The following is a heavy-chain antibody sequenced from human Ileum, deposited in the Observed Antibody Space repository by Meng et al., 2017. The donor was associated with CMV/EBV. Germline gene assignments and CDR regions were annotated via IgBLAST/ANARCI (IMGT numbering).Heavy chain of an antibody. Sequence: QVPMQQSSPGLVKPSQNLSLTCAISGVMVSSDIAAWNWIRQSPARGLEWLGRTYYRAKWYSDSAISVRSRLSVSPDTSRNQFSLQLTSVTPEDTAVYYCARGSHGTTVSLFDSWGQGILVTVSS. CDR3: ARGSHGTTVSLFDS. J-gene: IGHJ4*02. CDR2: TYYRAKWYS. V-gene: IGHV6-1*01. D-gene: IGHD1/OR15-1a*01. CDR1: GVMVSSDIAA.